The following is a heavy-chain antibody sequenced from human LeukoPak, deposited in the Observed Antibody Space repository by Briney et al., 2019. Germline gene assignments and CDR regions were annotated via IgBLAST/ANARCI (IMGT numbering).Heavy chain of an antibody. Sequence: SETLSLICAVYGGSFNTYYWSWIRQPPGKGLEWIGEINHSGSTNYNPSLKGRVTISVDTSQNQVSLKLSSVTAADTAVYYCAHSSDYQQYCGQGTLVTVSS. V-gene: IGHV4-34*01. J-gene: IGHJ1*01. CDR2: INHSGST. CDR3: AHSSDYQQY. CDR1: GGSFNTYY. D-gene: IGHD3-22*01.